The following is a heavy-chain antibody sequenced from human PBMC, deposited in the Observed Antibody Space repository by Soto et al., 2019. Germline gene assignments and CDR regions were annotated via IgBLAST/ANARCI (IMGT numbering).Heavy chain of an antibody. J-gene: IGHJ3*02. CDR3: ARSYCRGVSCKGNDGFDI. CDR1: GFTFSSHV. D-gene: IGHD2-15*01. CDR2: TSQDGGSI. Sequence: QVQLEESGGGVVQPGRALRLSCGVFGFTFSSHVIHWVRQAPGKGLEWVAVTSQDGGSIYYADSVKGRFTVSRDNSKNTQYLQMNSLRGEDTAVYYCARSYCRGVSCKGNDGFDIWGQGTMVTVSS. V-gene: IGHV3-30*19.